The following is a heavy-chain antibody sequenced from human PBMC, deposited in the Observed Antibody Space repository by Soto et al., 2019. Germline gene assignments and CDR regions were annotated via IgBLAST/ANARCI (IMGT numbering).Heavy chain of an antibody. D-gene: IGHD6-6*01. CDR1: GGTFSSYA. CDR2: IIPIFGTA. J-gene: IGHJ6*02. CDR3: DLGSIAARPDLWHYYCGMGV. Sequence: QVQLVQSGAEVKKPGSSVKVSCKASGGTFSSYAISWVRQAPGQGLEWMGGIIPIFGTANYAQKFQGRVTITADESTSAAYMELSSRRSEDTAVYYCDLGSIAARPDLWHYYCGMGVWGQGSTVTVS. V-gene: IGHV1-69*01.